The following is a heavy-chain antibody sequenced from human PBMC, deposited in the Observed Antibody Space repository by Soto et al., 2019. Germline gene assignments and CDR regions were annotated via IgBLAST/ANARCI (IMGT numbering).Heavy chain of an antibody. D-gene: IGHD5-18*01. CDR3: AKDRGTAMVTIYYYSGMDV. V-gene: IGHV4-39*02. CDR1: GGSISSSSYY. J-gene: IGHJ6*02. CDR2: IYYSGYT. Sequence: SETLSLTCTVSGGSISSSSYYWSWIRQPPGKGLEWIGSIYYSGYTYYSPSLKSRVTISVDTSKNQFSLKLSSVTAADTAVYYCAKDRGTAMVTIYYYSGMDVWGQGTTVTVS.